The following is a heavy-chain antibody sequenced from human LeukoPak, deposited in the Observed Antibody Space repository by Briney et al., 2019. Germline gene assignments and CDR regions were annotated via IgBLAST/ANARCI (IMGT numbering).Heavy chain of an antibody. CDR3: ARHRRRFLDWAYHEEPFDC. CDR2: IYYSGST. V-gene: IGHV4-30-4*08. CDR1: SGSISSGGYY. Sequence: PSQTLSLTCTVSSGSISSGGYYWSWIRQLPGKGLEWIGYIYYSGSTSYNPSLKSRVTISVDTSKNQFSLKLSSVTAADTAVYYCARHRRRFLDWAYHEEPFDCWGQGTLVIVSS. J-gene: IGHJ4*02. D-gene: IGHD3/OR15-3a*01.